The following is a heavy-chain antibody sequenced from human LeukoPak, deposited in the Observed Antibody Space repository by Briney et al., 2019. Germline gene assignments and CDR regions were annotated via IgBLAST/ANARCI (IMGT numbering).Heavy chain of an antibody. V-gene: IGHV3-21*06. CDR1: GFTFSSYS. Sequence: GGSLRLSCAASGFTFSSYSMNWVRQVPGKGLEWVSSISSSSSYIYYADSVKGRFTISRDNAKNSLYLQMNSLRAEDTAVYYCAVDYDYWTAFFSGSRMTPKRGGQGTLVTVSS. CDR2: ISSSSSYI. CDR3: AVDYDYWTAFFSGSRMTPKR. D-gene: IGHD3/OR15-3a*01. J-gene: IGHJ4*02.